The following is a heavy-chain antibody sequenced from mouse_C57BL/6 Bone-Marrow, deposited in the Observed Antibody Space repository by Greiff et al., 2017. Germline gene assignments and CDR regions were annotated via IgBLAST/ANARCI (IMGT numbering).Heavy chain of an antibody. Sequence: VQLQQSGPELVKPGDSVKISCKASGYSFTGYFMNWVMQSHGKSLEWIGRINPYNGDTFYNQKFKGKATLTVYKSSSTAHMELRSLTSEDSAVYYCAVVAHWYFDVWGTGTTVTVSS. V-gene: IGHV1-20*01. J-gene: IGHJ1*03. CDR1: GYSFTGYF. CDR2: INPYNGDT. CDR3: AVVAHWYFDV. D-gene: IGHD1-1*01.